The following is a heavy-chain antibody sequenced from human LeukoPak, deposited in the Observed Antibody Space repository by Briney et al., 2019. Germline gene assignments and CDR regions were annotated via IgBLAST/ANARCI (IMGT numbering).Heavy chain of an antibody. D-gene: IGHD3-10*01. J-gene: IGHJ4*02. CDR2: ISSSGSTI. V-gene: IGHV3-48*03. CDR3: ANGITMPLS. CDR1: GFTFSSYE. Sequence: GGSLRLSCAASGFTFSSYEMNWVRQAPGKGLEWVSYISSSGSTIYYADSVKGRFTISRDNAKNSLYLQMNSLRAEDTAVYYCANGITMPLSWGQGTLVTVSS.